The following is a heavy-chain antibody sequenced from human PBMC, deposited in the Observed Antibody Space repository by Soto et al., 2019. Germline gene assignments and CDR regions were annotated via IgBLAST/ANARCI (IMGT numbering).Heavy chain of an antibody. V-gene: IGHV5-10-1*01. CDR2: IDPSDSYT. CDR3: ASRLATVTTYYYYGMDV. Sequence: PGESLKISCKGSGYSFTSYWISWVRQMPGKGLEWMGRIDPSDSYTNYSPSFQGHVTISADKSISTVYLQWSSLKASDTAMYYCASRLATVTTYYYYGMDVWGQGTTVTVSS. CDR1: GYSFTSYW. D-gene: IGHD4-17*01. J-gene: IGHJ6*02.